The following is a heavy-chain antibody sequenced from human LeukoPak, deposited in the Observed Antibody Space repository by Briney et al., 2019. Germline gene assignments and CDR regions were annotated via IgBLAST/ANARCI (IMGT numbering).Heavy chain of an antibody. D-gene: IGHD5-18*01. CDR2: IYYSGST. CDR1: GGSISSGGYY. Sequence: SETLSLTCTVSGGSISSGGYYWSWIRQHPGKGLEWIGYIYYSGSTYYNPSLKSRVTISVDTSKNQFSLKLSSVTAADTAVYYCASRDLQLWSNFDYWGQGTLVTVSS. J-gene: IGHJ4*02. CDR3: ASRDLQLWSNFDY. V-gene: IGHV4-31*03.